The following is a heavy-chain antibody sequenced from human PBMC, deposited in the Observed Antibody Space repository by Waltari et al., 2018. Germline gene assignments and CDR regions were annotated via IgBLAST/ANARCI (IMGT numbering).Heavy chain of an antibody. CDR2: SSGSGGST. CDR1: GFTFSSYA. V-gene: IGHV3-23*04. D-gene: IGHD2-15*01. J-gene: IGHJ4*02. Sequence: EVQLVESGGGLVQPGGSLRLSCAASGFTFSSYAMSWVRQAPGKGRGMVSGSSGSGGSTYYADSVKGRFTISRDNSKNTLDLQMNSLRAEDTAVYYCAKDVDFWAYFDYWGQGTLVTVSS. CDR3: AKDVDFWAYFDY.